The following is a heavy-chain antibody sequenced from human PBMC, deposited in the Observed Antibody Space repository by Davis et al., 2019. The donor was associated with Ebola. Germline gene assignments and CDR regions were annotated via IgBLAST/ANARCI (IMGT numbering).Heavy chain of an antibody. D-gene: IGHD3-3*01. J-gene: IGHJ3*02. V-gene: IGHV3-30*19. CDR3: TIGLRFIVGDAFDI. CDR2: ISYDGSNK. CDR1: GFTFSSYG. Sequence: PGGSLRLSCAASGFTFSSYGMHWVRQAPGKGLEWVAVISYDGSNKYYADSVKGRFTISRDNSKNTLYLQMNSLRAEDTAVYYCTIGLRFIVGDAFDIWGQGTMVTVSS.